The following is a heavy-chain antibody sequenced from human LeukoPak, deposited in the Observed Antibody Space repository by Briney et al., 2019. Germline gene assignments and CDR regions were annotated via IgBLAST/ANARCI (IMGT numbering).Heavy chain of an antibody. CDR3: ARSLLAANSFDY. D-gene: IGHD6-19*01. Sequence: AGGSLRLSCAASGFTFSSYSMNWVRQAPGKGLEWVSSISSSSYIYYADSVKGRFTISRDNAKNSLYLQMNSLRAEDTAVYYCARSLLAANSFDYWGQGTLVTVSS. CDR2: ISSSSYI. CDR1: GFTFSSYS. J-gene: IGHJ4*02. V-gene: IGHV3-21*01.